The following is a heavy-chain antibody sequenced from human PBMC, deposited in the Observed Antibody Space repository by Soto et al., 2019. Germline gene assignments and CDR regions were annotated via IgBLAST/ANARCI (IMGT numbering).Heavy chain of an antibody. D-gene: IGHD2-15*01. Sequence: ASVKVSCTASGYTFTSYYMHWVRQTPGQGLEWMGIINPSGGSTSYAQKFQGRVTMTTDTSTSTAYMELRSLRSDDTAVYYCARDRGILSRFEPIDYWGQGTLVTVSS. V-gene: IGHV1-46*01. CDR3: ARDRGILSRFEPIDY. CDR1: GYTFTSYY. CDR2: INPSGGST. J-gene: IGHJ4*02.